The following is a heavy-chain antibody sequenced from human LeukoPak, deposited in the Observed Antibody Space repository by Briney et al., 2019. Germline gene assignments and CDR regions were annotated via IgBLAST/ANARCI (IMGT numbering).Heavy chain of an antibody. CDR2: ISGAGSPK. Sequence: GGSLRLSCAASGFTFRDYYMNWIRQAPGKGLEWISYISGAGSPKNYADSVKGRFTVFRDNAKNSMYLQINSLRVEDTAVYYCARAGDMDVWGRGTTLTVSS. CDR1: GFTFRDYY. CDR3: ARAGDMDV. J-gene: IGHJ6*02. V-gene: IGHV3-11*01.